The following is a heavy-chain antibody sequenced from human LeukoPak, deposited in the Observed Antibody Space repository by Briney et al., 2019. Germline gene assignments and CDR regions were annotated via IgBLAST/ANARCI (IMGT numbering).Heavy chain of an antibody. J-gene: IGHJ4*02. CDR3: ARPASNYYDSSGYYLDY. V-gene: IGHV1-8*01. CDR2: MNPNSGNT. D-gene: IGHD3-22*01. Sequence: VASVKVSCKASGYTFTSYDINWVRQATGQGLEWMGWMNPNSGNTGYAQKFQGRVTITADESTSTAYMELSSLRSEDTAVYYCARPASNYYDSSGYYLDYWGQGTLVTVSS. CDR1: GYTFTSYD.